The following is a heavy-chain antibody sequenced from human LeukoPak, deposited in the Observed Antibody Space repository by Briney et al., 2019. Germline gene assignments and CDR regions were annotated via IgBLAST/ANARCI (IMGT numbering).Heavy chain of an antibody. Sequence: GASVKVSCKGSGGTFSSYAISWVRQAPGQGLEWMGRINPILGIANYAQKFQGRVTITADKSTSTAYMELSSLRSEDTAVYYCARDVRIGWLPPLAWYFDLWGRGTLVTVSS. CDR3: ARDVRIGWLPPLAWYFDL. D-gene: IGHD5-12*01. CDR2: INPILGIA. J-gene: IGHJ2*01. V-gene: IGHV1-69*04. CDR1: GGTFSSYA.